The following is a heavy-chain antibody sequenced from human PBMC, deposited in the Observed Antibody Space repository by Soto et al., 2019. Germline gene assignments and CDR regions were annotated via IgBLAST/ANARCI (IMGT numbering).Heavy chain of an antibody. D-gene: IGHD6-6*01. CDR1: GFTLSSHW. CDR2: IKGDGSVT. Sequence: VGSLRLSCAAPGFTLSSHWMSWARQAPGKGLEWVANIKGDGSVTQYVASVEGRFTISRDNAKYSLYLQMNSLRVEDTALYYCVIPTRSVRGMGVWGQGTTVTVS. CDR3: VIPTRSVRGMGV. V-gene: IGHV3-7*03. J-gene: IGHJ6*02.